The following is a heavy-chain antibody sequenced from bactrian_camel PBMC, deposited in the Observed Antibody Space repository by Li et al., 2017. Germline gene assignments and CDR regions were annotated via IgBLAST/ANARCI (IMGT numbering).Heavy chain of an antibody. Sequence: QLVESGGGLVQPGGSLRLSCAASGFTFSAYWMYWVRQATGKGLEWVSIINRGGTTYYADSMKGRFTISRDNATNTVYLQMNSLKPEDTALYYCATSMFCSGSYCNPNNYWGQGTQVTVS. CDR1: GFTFSAYW. J-gene: IGHJ4*01. V-gene: IGHV3S25*01. D-gene: IGHD2*01. CDR3: ATSMFCSGSYCNPNNY. CDR2: IINRGGTT.